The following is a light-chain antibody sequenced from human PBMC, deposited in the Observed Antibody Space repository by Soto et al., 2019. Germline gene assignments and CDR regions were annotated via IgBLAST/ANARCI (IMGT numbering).Light chain of an antibody. Sequence: QSALTQPRSVSGSPGQSVTISCTGTSSDVGSYKDVSWYQHHPGKVPKLMIYDVSERPSGVPDRFSGSKSGNTASLTISGFQAEDEAIYYCCAYAFTFYVFGTGTKLTVL. V-gene: IGLV2-11*01. CDR3: CAYAFTFYV. CDR2: DVS. J-gene: IGLJ1*01. CDR1: SSDVGSYKD.